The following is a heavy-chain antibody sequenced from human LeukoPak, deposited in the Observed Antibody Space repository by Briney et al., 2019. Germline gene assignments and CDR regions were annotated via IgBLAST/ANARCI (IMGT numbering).Heavy chain of an antibody. CDR2: IWSDGTNQ. J-gene: IGHJ4*02. V-gene: IGHV3-33*01. CDR3: ARDAQRGFDYSNSLEY. Sequence: GGSLRLSCAAAGFTFSHYGMHWVRQAPGKGLEGVAVIWSDGTNQYYGDSVKGRFTISRDDSGNTVYLQTNSLRPDDTGVYYCARDAQRGFDYSNSLEYWGQGTPVTVPT. CDR1: GFTFSHYG. D-gene: IGHD4-11*01.